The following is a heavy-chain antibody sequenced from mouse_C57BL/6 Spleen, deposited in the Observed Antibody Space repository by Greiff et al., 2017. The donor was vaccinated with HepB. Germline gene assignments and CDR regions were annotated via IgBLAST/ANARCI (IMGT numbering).Heavy chain of an antibody. J-gene: IGHJ4*01. CDR1: GYTFTSYW. D-gene: IGHD1-1*01. CDR3: ARDLYYYGSSGAMDY. CDR2: IHPNSGST. V-gene: IGHV1-64*01. Sequence: QVQLQQPGAELVKPGASVKLSCKASGYTFTSYWMHWVKQRPGQGLEWIGMIHPNSGSTNYNEKFKSKATLTVDKSSSTAYMQLSSLTSEDSAVYYCARDLYYYGSSGAMDYWGQGTSVTVSS.